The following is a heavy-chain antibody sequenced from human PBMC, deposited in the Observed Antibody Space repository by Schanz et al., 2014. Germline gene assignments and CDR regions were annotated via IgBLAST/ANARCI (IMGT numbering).Heavy chain of an antibody. CDR2: FYYTGTF. D-gene: IGHD2-2*01. Sequence: QVQLQESGPGLVKPSETLSLTCTVSGGSMAGYYWGFIRQPPGKGLEWIGYFYYTGTFNYNPSSKSRPTISMAPSKNHFPLKLSSGTAADTAVYYCARDVGGCSSSTSCYAFEIWGQGTMVTVSS. CDR1: GGSMAGYY. V-gene: IGHV4-59*12. CDR3: ARDVGGCSSSTSCYAFEI. J-gene: IGHJ3*02.